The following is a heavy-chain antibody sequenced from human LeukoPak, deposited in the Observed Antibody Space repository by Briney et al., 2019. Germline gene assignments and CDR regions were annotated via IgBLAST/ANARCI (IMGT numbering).Heavy chain of an antibody. V-gene: IGHV4-4*02. CDR3: AGLVGRYSSGLYYYCFDY. D-gene: IGHD3-22*01. CDR1: GDSINSLDL. CDR2: MYLSGTT. Sequence: SETLSLTCTVSGDSINSLDLWSWVRQPPGKGLEWIGEMYLSGTTHSNPSVKSRVTISIDKSKNQFFLNLSSVTAADTAVYYCAGLVGRYSSGLYYYCFDYWGQGTLVTVSS. J-gene: IGHJ4*02.